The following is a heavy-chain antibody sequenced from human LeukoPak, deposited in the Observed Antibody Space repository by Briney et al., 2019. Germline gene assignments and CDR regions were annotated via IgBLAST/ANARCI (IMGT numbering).Heavy chain of an antibody. V-gene: IGHV3-9*01. CDR1: GLTLDDYA. Sequence: PVGSLRLSCAPSGLTLDDYAIHWVAQAPGQGLGGVSGISWNSGSIGYEDSVKGRFTISRDNAKNSLYLQMNSLRAEDTALYYCAKVGYDSSDAFDIWGQGTMVTVSS. CDR3: AKVGYDSSDAFDI. D-gene: IGHD3-22*01. J-gene: IGHJ3*02. CDR2: ISWNSGSI.